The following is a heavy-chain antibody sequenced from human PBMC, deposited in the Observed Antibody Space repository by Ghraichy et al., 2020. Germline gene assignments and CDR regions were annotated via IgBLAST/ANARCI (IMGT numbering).Heavy chain of an antibody. CDR3: ARLGRDGYNTNDY. D-gene: IGHD5-24*01. Sequence: SQTLSLTCTVSGGSISSSSYYWGWIRQPPGKGLEWIGSIYYSGSTYYNPSLKSRVTISVDTSKNQFSLKLSSVTAADTAVYYCARLGRDGYNTNDYWGQGTLVTVSS. CDR1: GGSISSSSYY. V-gene: IGHV4-39*01. CDR2: IYYSGST. J-gene: IGHJ4*02.